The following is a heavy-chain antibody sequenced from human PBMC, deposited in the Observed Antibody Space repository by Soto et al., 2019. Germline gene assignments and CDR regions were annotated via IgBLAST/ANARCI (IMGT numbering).Heavy chain of an antibody. Sequence: GSLRLSCAASGFTFSSYAMSWVRLAPGKGLEWVSAISGSGTNTYYADSVKGRFTISRDNSKNTLYLQMNSLRAEDTAVYYCAKGLLPSGPYYYNMDVWGQGTTVTVSS. J-gene: IGHJ6*02. CDR3: AKGLLPSGPYYYNMDV. CDR1: GFTFSSYA. D-gene: IGHD3-10*01. CDR2: ISGSGTNT. V-gene: IGHV3-23*01.